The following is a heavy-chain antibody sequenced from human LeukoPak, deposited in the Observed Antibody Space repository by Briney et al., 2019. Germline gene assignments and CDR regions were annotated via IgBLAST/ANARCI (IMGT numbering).Heavy chain of an antibody. CDR2: ISGSGGST. CDR3: AKVPKNWELPDDAFDI. J-gene: IGHJ3*02. D-gene: IGHD1-26*01. V-gene: IGHV3-23*01. CDR1: GFTFSSYA. Sequence: GGSLRLSCAASGFTFSSYAMSWVRQAPGKGLEWVSAISGSGGSTYYADSVKGRFTISRDNSKNTLYLQMNSLRAEDTAVYYCAKVPKNWELPDDAFDIWGQGTMVTVSS.